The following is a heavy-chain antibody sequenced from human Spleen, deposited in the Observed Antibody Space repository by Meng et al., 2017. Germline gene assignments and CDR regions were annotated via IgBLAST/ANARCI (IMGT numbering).Heavy chain of an antibody. J-gene: IGHJ4*02. CDR1: GFTFSTYA. CDR2: IKQDGSEK. V-gene: IGHV3-7*03. Sequence: GESLKISCAVSGFTFSTYAMSWVRQAPGKGLEWVANIKQDGSEKYYVDSVKGRFTISRDNAKNSLYLQMNSLRAEDTAVYYCTRDPLQWGTNFDFWGQGTLVTVSS. CDR3: TRDPLQWGTNFDF. D-gene: IGHD2-8*01.